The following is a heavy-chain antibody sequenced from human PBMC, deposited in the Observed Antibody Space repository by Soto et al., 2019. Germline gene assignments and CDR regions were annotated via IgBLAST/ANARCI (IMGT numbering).Heavy chain of an antibody. D-gene: IGHD1-26*01. CDR1: GFTFSSHG. Sequence: QVQLVESGGGVFQPGRSLRLSCEVSGFTFSSHGMHWVRQAPGKGLEWVAVISHGGSNKYYADSVRGRFFISRDNGQNTLFLQMNSLSAEDTAVYYCAKGQTPFGGATYFDYWGPGTLVTVSP. CDR3: AKGQTPFGGATYFDY. V-gene: IGHV3-30*18. CDR2: ISHGGSNK. J-gene: IGHJ4*02.